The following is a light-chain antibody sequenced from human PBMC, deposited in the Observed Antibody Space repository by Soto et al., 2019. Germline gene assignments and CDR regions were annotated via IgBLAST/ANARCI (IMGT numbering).Light chain of an antibody. CDR2: KAS. V-gene: IGKV1-5*03. J-gene: IGKJ4*01. Sequence: DIQMTQSPSTLSASVGDRVTITCRASQNINTWLAWYQQKPGKAPYLLIYKASSLQSAVPSRFRGSVSGTEFTLTISSLQPDDIATYYCQQYETYPLTYGGGTKVEI. CDR3: QQYETYPLT. CDR1: QNINTW.